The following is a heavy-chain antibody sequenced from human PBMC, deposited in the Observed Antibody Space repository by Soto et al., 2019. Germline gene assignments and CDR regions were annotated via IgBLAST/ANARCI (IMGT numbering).Heavy chain of an antibody. J-gene: IGHJ5*02. CDR2: ISGSGDNI. V-gene: IGHV3-11*01. Sequence: QVQLVESGGGLVKPGGSLRVACAASGCSFSDYYMTWIRQAPGKGLEWGSYISGSGDNIHYADSVKGRLTISRDNAKNSLYLQMDSLRVEDTAVYYCARGACITCYYDDWFDTWGQGTLVTVTS. CDR3: ARGACITCYYDDWFDT. CDR1: GCSFSDYY. D-gene: IGHD2-15*01.